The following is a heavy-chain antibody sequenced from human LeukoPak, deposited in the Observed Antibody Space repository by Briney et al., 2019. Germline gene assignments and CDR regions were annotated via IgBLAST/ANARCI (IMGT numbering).Heavy chain of an antibody. V-gene: IGHV4-39*01. CDR2: IYYSGST. J-gene: IGHJ4*02. CDR1: GGSISSSSYY. D-gene: IGHD2-15*01. Sequence: SETLSLACTVSGGSISSSSYYWGWIRQPPGKGLEWIGSIYYSGSTYYNPSLKSRVTISVDTSKNQFSLKLSSVTAADTAVYYCAMTSGGSYDPRLVSFDYWGQGTLVTVSS. CDR3: AMTSGGSYDPRLVSFDY.